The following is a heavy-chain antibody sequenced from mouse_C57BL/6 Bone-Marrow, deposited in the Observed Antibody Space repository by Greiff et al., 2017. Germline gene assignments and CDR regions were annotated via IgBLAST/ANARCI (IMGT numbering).Heavy chain of an antibody. D-gene: IGHD1-1*01. V-gene: IGHV1-63*01. CDR3: ARVNYGSSYVDY. J-gene: IGHJ2*01. CDR2: IYPGGGYT. Sequence: VKLQESGAELVRPGTSVKMSCKASGYTFTNYWIGWAKQRPGHGLEWIGDIYPGGGYTNYNEKFKGKATLTADKSSSTAYMQFSSLTSEDSAIYYCARVNYGSSYVDYWGQGTTLTVSS. CDR1: GYTFTNYW.